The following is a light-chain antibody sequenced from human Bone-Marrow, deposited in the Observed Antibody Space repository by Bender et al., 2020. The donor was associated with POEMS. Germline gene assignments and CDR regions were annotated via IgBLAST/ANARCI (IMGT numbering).Light chain of an antibody. CDR2: GYN. CDR3: QSYDNSLGGWV. Sequence: QSVLTQPPSVSGAPGQSVTISCTGSNSNLGTGYDAHWYQHLPGAAPKLLIYGYNNRPSGVPDRFSGSKSGTSASLAITGLQAEDEGDYYCQSYDNSLGGWVFGGGTKLTVL. CDR1: NSNLGTGYD. V-gene: IGLV1-40*01. J-gene: IGLJ3*02.